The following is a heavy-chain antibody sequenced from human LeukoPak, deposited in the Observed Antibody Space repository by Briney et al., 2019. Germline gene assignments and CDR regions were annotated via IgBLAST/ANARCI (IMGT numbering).Heavy chain of an antibody. Sequence: GGSLRLSCAASGFTFSSYDMSWVRQAPGKGLEWVSAISGSGGITYYPDSEKGRFTVSKDNSKNTLYLQMSSLRADDTAVYYCAKGPRQQLVTRFDNWGQGTLVTVSS. D-gene: IGHD6-13*01. J-gene: IGHJ4*02. CDR2: ISGSGGIT. V-gene: IGHV3-23*01. CDR1: GFTFSSYD. CDR3: AKGPRQQLVTRFDN.